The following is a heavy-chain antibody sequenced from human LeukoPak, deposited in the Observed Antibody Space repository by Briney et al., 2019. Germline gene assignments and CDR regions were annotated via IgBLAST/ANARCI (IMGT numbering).Heavy chain of an antibody. CDR1: GFTLSTYS. CDR3: ARRASRSGGWQFFDY. Sequence: GGSLTLSCAASGFTLSTYSMNWVRQAPGEGLEWISYIENSSGPINYADSVKGRFTISRDNAKNSLYLQMNSLRDEDTAVYFCARRASRSGGWQFFDYWGQGTLVTVSS. CDR2: IENSSGPI. D-gene: IGHD6-19*01. J-gene: IGHJ4*02. V-gene: IGHV3-48*02.